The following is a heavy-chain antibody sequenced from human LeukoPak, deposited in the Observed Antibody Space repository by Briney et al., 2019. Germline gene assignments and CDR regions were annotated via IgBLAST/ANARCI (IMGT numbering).Heavy chain of an antibody. D-gene: IGHD5-18*01. CDR2: ISYDGSNK. J-gene: IGHJ4*02. CDR3: AKGPYSYGYEDY. CDR1: GFTFSSYG. Sequence: AGGSLRLSCAASGFTFSSYGMHWVRQAPGKGLEWVAVISYDGSNKYYADSVKGRFTISRDNSKNTLYLQMNSLRAEDTAVYYCAKGPYSYGYEDYWGQGTLVTVSS. V-gene: IGHV3-30*18.